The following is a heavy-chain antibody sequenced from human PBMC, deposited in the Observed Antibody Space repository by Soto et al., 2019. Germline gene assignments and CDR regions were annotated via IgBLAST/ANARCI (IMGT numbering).Heavy chain of an antibody. V-gene: IGHV3-21*01. CDR3: ARDPYSSSSYFDY. CDR1: GFTFSSYS. D-gene: IGHD6-6*01. Sequence: GSLRLSCAASGFTFSSYSMNWVRQAPWKGLEWVSSISSSSSYIYYADSVKGRFTISRDNAKNSLYLQMNSLRAEDTAVYYCARDPYSSSSYFDYWGQGTLVTVSS. J-gene: IGHJ4*02. CDR2: ISSSSSYI.